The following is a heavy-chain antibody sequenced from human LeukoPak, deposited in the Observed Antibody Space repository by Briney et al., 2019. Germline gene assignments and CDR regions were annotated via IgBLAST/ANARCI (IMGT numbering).Heavy chain of an antibody. D-gene: IGHD1-14*01. J-gene: IGHJ4*02. CDR1: GFAFEKKA. V-gene: IGHV3-23*01. CDR2: ISGSTGNT. Sequence: GGSLRLSCAASGFAFEKKAMSWVRQAPGKGPEWVSLISGSTGNTYYADSVQGRFTISRDNSKNTLFLQMNSLKTEDTAVYYCTGPPDWGQGTLVTVSS. CDR3: TGPPD.